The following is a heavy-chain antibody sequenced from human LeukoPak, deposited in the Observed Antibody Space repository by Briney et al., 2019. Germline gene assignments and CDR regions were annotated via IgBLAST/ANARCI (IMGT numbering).Heavy chain of an antibody. CDR3: ARRSARYCSGGSCYPRPGTYFDY. CDR1: GGSISSSSYY. CDR2: IYYSGST. D-gene: IGHD2-15*01. Sequence: PSQTLSLTCTVSGGSISSSSYYWGWIRQPPGKGLEWIGSIYYSGSTYYNPSLKSRVTISVDTSKNQFSLKLSSVTAADTAVYYCARRSARYCSGGSCYPRPGTYFDYWGQGTLVTVSS. V-gene: IGHV4-39*01. J-gene: IGHJ4*02.